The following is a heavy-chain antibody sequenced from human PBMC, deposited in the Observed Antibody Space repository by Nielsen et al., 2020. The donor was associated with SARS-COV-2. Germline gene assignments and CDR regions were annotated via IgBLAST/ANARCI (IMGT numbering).Heavy chain of an antibody. D-gene: IGHD5-18*01. Sequence: GESLKISCAASGFTFSDYYMSWIRQAPGKGLEWVSYISSSSSYTNYADSVKGRFTISRDNAKNSLYLQMNSLRAEDTAVYYCARSRIQLWLLGQPHTTTSMDVWGQGTTVTVSS. CDR3: ARSRIQLWLLGQPHTTTSMDV. J-gene: IGHJ6*02. CDR1: GFTFSDYY. CDR2: ISSSSSYT. V-gene: IGHV3-11*06.